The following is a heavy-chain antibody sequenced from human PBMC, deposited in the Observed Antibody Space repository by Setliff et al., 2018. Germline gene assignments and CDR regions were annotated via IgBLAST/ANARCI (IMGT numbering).Heavy chain of an antibody. CDR3: ARDGGGDSDAFDI. CDR1: GYTFTGYY. V-gene: IGHV1-2*06. J-gene: IGHJ3*02. Sequence: ASVKVSCKASGYTFTGYYMYWVRQAPGQGLERMGRINPSSGATIYAQKFQGRVTMTSDTSISTAYMELGRLRSDDTAVYFCARDGGGDSDAFDIWGQGTMVTVS. D-gene: IGHD3-16*01. CDR2: INPSSGAT.